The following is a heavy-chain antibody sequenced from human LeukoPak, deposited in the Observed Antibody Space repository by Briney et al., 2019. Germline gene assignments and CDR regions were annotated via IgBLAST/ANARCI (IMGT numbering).Heavy chain of an antibody. J-gene: IGHJ6*04. CDR1: GFTFSSYG. Sequence: GGSLRLSCAASGFTFSSYGMHWVHQAPGKGLEWVAVISYDGSNKYYADSVKGRFTISRDNSKNTLYLQMNSLRAEDTAVYYCAKCKVPAATYYYYYYGMDVWGKGTTVTVSS. CDR3: AKCKVPAATYYYYYYGMDV. D-gene: IGHD2-2*01. CDR2: ISYDGSNK. V-gene: IGHV3-30*18.